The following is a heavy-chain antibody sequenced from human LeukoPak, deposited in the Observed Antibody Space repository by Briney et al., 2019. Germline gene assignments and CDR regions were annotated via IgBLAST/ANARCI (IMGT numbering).Heavy chain of an antibody. CDR2: IYYSGST. D-gene: IGHD2-21*02. V-gene: IGHV4-59*01. CDR3: AREVVVTAIPDWYFDL. Sequence: TSETLSLTCTVSGGSISSYYWSWIRQPPGKGLEWIGYIYYSGSTNYNPSLKSRVTISVDTSKNQFSLKLSSVTAADTAVYYCAREVVVTAIPDWYFDLWGRGTLVTVSS. CDR1: GGSISSYY. J-gene: IGHJ2*01.